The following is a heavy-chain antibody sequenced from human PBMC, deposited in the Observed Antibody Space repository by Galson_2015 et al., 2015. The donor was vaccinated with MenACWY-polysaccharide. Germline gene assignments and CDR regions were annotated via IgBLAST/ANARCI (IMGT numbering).Heavy chain of an antibody. CDR1: GFTFSSYW. Sequence: SLRLSCAASGFTFSSYWMTWVRQAPGKGLEWVANIKKDGSEKYYVDSVKGRFTISRDNSKNSLYLQMHSLRAEGTAVYSCARGHYGMDVWGQGTLVTVSS. J-gene: IGHJ6*02. CDR2: IKKDGSEK. V-gene: IGHV3-7*01. CDR3: ARGHYGMDV.